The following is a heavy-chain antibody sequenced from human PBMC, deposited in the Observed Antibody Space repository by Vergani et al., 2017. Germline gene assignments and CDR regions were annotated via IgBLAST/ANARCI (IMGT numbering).Heavy chain of an antibody. CDR2: IHYDATNE. D-gene: IGHD5-18*01. CDR1: GFTFSSYG. J-gene: IGHJ6*02. CDR3: AKDLAPGYSHGYNGMDV. Sequence: VQLLESGGGLVQPGGSRRLSCAASGFTFSSYGMHWVRQVPGKGLEWVAYIHYDATNENYADSVKGRFTVSRDSSKNTLFLHMNSLRAEDTAVYYCAKDLAPGYSHGYNGMDVWGQGTTVTVSS. V-gene: IGHV3-30*02.